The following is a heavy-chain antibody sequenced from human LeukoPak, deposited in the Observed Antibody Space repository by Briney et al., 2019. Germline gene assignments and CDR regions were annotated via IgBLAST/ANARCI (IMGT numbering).Heavy chain of an antibody. CDR2: IYYSGST. J-gene: IGHJ4*02. V-gene: IGHV4-39*07. D-gene: IGHD3-22*01. CDR3: ARVGYYYDSSGYFGPGYFDY. CDR1: GGSISSSSYY. Sequence: KSSETLSPTCTVSGGSISSSSYYWGWIRQPPGKGLEWIGSIYYSGSTYYNPSLKSRVTISVDTSKNQFSLKLSSVTAADTAVYYCARVGYYYDSSGYFGPGYFDYWGQGTLVTVSS.